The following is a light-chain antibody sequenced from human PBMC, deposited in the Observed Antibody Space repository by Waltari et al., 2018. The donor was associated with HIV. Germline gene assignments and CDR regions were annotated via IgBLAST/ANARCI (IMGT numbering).Light chain of an antibody. J-gene: IGLJ2*01. CDR3: AAWDASLGGVV. V-gene: IGLV1-47*02. CDR1: SSNIGRYF. CDR2: SNF. Sequence: QSVLPQPPSASGTPGQLVALSCSGSSSNIGRYFVCWYQQLPVTAPKLLIFSNFQRPSGVPDQFSGSKSGTSASLAISGLRSEDEADYYCAAWDASLGGVVFGGGTTLTVL.